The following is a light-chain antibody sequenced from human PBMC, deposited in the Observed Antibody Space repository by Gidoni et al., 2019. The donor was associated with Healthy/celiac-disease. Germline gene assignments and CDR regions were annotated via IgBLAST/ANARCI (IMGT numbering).Light chain of an antibody. CDR1: QSISSY. V-gene: IGKV1-39*01. Sequence: DIQMTQSPSSLSASVGDRVTITCRASQSISSYLNWYQQKPGKAPKLLIYAASSLQSGVPSRFSGSGAGTDFTLTISSLQPEDFATNYCQQSYSTPYTFSQGTKLEIK. CDR3: QQSYSTPYT. CDR2: AAS. J-gene: IGKJ2*01.